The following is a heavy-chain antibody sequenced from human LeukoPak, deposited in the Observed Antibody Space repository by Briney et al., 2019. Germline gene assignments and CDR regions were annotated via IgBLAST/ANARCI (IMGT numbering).Heavy chain of an antibody. V-gene: IGHV4-59*01. D-gene: IGHD3-10*01. CDR1: GGSINNYY. J-gene: IGHJ6*02. CDR3: ARDRITMVRGALRYYGMDV. Sequence: SETLSLTCTVSGGSINNYYWSWIRQPPGKGLEWIGYIYYSGSTNYNPSLKSRVTISVDTSKNQFSLKLNSATAADTDVYYCARDRITMVRGALRYYGMDVWGQGTTVTVSS. CDR2: IYYSGST.